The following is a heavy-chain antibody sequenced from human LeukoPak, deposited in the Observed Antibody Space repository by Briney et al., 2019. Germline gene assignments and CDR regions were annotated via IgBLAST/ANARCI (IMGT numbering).Heavy chain of an antibody. CDR3: ARDGDYGDHIFAY. CDR2: IIPILGIA. J-gene: IGHJ4*02. Sequence: GASVKVSCKASGGTFSSYAISWVRPAPGQGLEWMGRIIPILGIANYAQKFQGRVTITADKSTSTAYMELSSLRSEDTAVYYCARDGDYGDHIFAYWGQGTLVTVSS. V-gene: IGHV1-69*04. D-gene: IGHD4-17*01. CDR1: GGTFSSYA.